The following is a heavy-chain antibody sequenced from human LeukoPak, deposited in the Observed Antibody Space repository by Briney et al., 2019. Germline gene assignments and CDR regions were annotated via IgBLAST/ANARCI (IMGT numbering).Heavy chain of an antibody. CDR1: GYTFTSYG. V-gene: IGHV1-24*01. D-gene: IGHD6-6*01. Sequence: ASVKVSCKASGYTFTSYGISWVRQAPGKGLEWMGGFDPEDGETIYAQKFQGRVTMTEDTSTDTAYMELSSLRSEDTAVYYCATGIAARHGDWFDPWGQGTLVTVSS. CDR3: ATGIAARHGDWFDP. CDR2: FDPEDGET. J-gene: IGHJ5*02.